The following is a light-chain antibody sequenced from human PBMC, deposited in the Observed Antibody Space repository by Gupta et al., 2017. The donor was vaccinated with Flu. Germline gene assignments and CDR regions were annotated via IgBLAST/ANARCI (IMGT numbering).Light chain of an antibody. CDR2: LGS. J-gene: IGKJ2*03. CDR3: RQALQTPRYS. V-gene: IGKV2-28*01. Sequence: VMTQSPLSLPVTPGEPASISCRSSQTPLHSNGYNYLGWYLQRPGQSAQLLIYLGSNRASGGPDRFSGSGGGTDFTLKISRVEDEDDGVYYCRQALQTPRYSFGQGTKLEIK. CDR1: QTPLHSNGYNY.